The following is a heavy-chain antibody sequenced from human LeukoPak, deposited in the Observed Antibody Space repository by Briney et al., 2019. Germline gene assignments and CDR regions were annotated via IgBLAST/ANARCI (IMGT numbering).Heavy chain of an antibody. V-gene: IGHV3-30-3*01. J-gene: IGHJ4*02. CDR1: GFTFSSYA. CDR3: ARAPGRFLVWLLGAFDY. Sequence: PGGSLRLSCAASGFTFSSYAMHWVRQAPGKGLEWVAVISYDGSNKYYADSVKGRFTISRDNSKNTLYLQMNSLRAEDTAVYYCARAPGRFLVWLLGAFDYWGQGTLVTVSS. CDR2: ISYDGSNK. D-gene: IGHD3-3*01.